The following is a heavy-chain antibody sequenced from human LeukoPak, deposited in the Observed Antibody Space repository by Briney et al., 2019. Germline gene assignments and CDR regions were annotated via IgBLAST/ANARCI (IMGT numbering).Heavy chain of an antibody. V-gene: IGHV4-4*02. CDR1: GGSISSSNW. CDR2: IYHSGST. Sequence: PSGTLSLTCAVSGGSISSSNWWSWVRQPPGKGLEWIGEIYHSGSTNYNPSLKSRVTISVDTSKNQFSLKLSSVTAADTAVYYCARQNNGDYVEFDYWGQGTLVTVSS. CDR3: ARQNNGDYVEFDY. J-gene: IGHJ4*02. D-gene: IGHD4-17*01.